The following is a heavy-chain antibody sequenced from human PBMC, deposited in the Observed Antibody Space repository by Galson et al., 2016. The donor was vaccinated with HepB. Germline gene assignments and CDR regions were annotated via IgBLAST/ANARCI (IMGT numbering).Heavy chain of an antibody. CDR3: AREGNYYTLDY. CDR1: GYTFSNYG. D-gene: IGHD1-26*01. V-gene: IGHV1-18*01. CDR2: ISAYNGNT. J-gene: IGHJ4*02. Sequence: SVKVSCKASGYTFSNYGISWVRQAPGQGLEWMGWISAYNGNTNYAQTFQGRVTFARDTSANTAYMELSSLRSEDTAVYYCAREGNYYTLDYWGQGTLVTVSS.